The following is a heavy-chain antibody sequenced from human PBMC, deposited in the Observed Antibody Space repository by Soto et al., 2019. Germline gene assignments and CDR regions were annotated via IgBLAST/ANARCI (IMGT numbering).Heavy chain of an antibody. CDR1: GFRLRGYA. J-gene: IGHJ4*02. Sequence: DVQVLESGGNLVQPGESLRLSCATSGFRLRGYAMGWVRQAPGKGLEWISAIGGDGIGTYYADSVKGRFTISKDFSMNTLFLHMNSLRADDTATYYCAKGSASSRPYFFDFWGQGTLVIVSS. CDR3: AKGSASSRPYFFDF. V-gene: IGHV3-23*01. D-gene: IGHD2-21*01. CDR2: IGGDGIGT.